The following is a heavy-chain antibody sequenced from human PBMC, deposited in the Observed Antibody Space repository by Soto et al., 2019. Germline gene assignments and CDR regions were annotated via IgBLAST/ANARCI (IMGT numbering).Heavy chain of an antibody. CDR2: ISAHSGNT. J-gene: IGHJ4*02. CDR1: GYAFTTYG. CDR3: AGGRYGDY. Sequence: QVHLVQSGAEVKKPGASVKVSCKGSGYAFTTYGITWVRQAPGQGLEWMGWISAHSGNTNYAQKLQGRVTVTRDTSTSTAYMELRSLRSDDTDGYYCAGGRYGDYWGQGALVTVSS. V-gene: IGHV1-18*01. D-gene: IGHD1-1*01.